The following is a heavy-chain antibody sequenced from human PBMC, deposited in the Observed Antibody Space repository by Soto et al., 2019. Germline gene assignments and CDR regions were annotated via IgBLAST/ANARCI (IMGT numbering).Heavy chain of an antibody. J-gene: IGHJ6*02. D-gene: IGHD2-2*01. CDR3: ARGRHHQGMDV. CDR1: GFTFSSYD. CDR2: IGTAGDT. Sequence: PGGSLRLSCAASGFTFSSYDMHWVRQATGQGLEWFSAIGTAGDTYYPGSVKGRFTISRENAKNSLYLQMNSLRAGDTAVYYCARGRHHQGMDVGGQGTTVTVSS. V-gene: IGHV3-13*01.